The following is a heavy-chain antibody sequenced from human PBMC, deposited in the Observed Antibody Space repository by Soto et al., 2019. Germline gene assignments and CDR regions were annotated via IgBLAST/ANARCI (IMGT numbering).Heavy chain of an antibody. J-gene: IGHJ6*02. CDR1: GFTFSSYA. V-gene: IGHV3-30-3*01. CDR3: ARVNCGGDCYFPFPHYGMDV. Sequence: GGSLRLSCAASGFTFSSYAMHWVRQAPGKGLEWVAVISHDGSDKYSADSVKGRFTISRDNSKRVLYLQMNSLGTEDTAVYYSARVNCGGDCYFPFPHYGMDVWGQGTTVTVSS. D-gene: IGHD2-21*02. CDR2: ISHDGSDK.